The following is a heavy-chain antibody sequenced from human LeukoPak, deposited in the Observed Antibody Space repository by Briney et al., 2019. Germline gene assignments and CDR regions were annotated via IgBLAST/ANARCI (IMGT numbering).Heavy chain of an antibody. CDR2: LYHSDSI. CDR3: ARQHDSYHYYYVDV. Sequence: PSKTLSLTCAVSGYSISSGYYWIWIRQPPGKGLEWIGSLYHSDSIYYNPSLESRVTMSVDTSKNQFSLKLSFVTAADTAVYYCARQHDSYHYYYVDVWGKGTTVTVSS. V-gene: IGHV4-38-2*01. J-gene: IGHJ6*03. CDR1: GYSISSGYY. D-gene: IGHD6-13*01.